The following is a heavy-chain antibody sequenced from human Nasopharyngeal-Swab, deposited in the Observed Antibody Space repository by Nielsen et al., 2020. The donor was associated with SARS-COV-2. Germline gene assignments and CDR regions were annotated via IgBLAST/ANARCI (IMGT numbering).Heavy chain of an antibody. D-gene: IGHD3-16*01. V-gene: IGHV1-69*06. CDR3: ARMSLDCYYYYGMDV. CDR2: IIPIFGTA. J-gene: IGHJ6*02. Sequence: SEKVSCKASGGTFSSYAISWVRQATGHGLEWMGGIIPIFGTANYAQKFQGRVTITSYKSTSTAYMELSSLRSEDTAVYYCARMSLDCYYYYGMDVWGQGTTVTVSS. CDR1: GGTFSSYA.